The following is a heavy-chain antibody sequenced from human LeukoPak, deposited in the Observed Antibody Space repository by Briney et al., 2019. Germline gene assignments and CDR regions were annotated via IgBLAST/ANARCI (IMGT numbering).Heavy chain of an antibody. CDR3: ARPSRDGYRYTFDY. J-gene: IGHJ4*02. CDR2: IYNSGST. Sequence: KPSETLSLTCTVSGDSIRSSSYYWSWIRQPPGKGLEWIGYIYNSGSTNYSPSLKSRVSISVDTPKNQFSLRLSSVTAADTAVYYCARPSRDGYRYTFDYWGQGILVTVSS. D-gene: IGHD5-24*01. CDR1: GDSIRSSSYY. V-gene: IGHV4-61*01.